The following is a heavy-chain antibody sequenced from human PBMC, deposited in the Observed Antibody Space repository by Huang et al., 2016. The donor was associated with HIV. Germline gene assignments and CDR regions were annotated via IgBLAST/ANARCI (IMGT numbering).Heavy chain of an antibody. J-gene: IGHJ5*02. D-gene: IGHD2-15*01. CDR1: GFIFSNFG. Sequence: QVQLVESGGGVVQPGTSLRLSCAASGFIFSNFGMYWVRQAPGKGLEWVAVISYEGRSDRYSDSVKGRFTISRDNDKNTLSLEMNRLRHDDTAVYYCAKESRWFSDFDQWGQGTLVTVSS. V-gene: IGHV3-30*18. CDR3: AKESRWFSDFDQ. CDR2: ISYEGRSD.